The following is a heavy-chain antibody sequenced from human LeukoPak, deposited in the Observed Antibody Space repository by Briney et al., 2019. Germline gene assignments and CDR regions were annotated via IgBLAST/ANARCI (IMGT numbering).Heavy chain of an antibody. J-gene: IGHJ4*02. V-gene: IGHV4-39*01. Sequence: KSSETLSLTCTVSGVSISSNNYYWGWIRQPPGKGLEWIGSIYYSGSPYYNPSLKSRVTISVDTSKNQFSLRLRSVTAADTAVYYCATWRTAKTGFDYWGQGTLVTVSS. D-gene: IGHD1-1*01. CDR2: IYYSGSP. CDR1: GVSISSNNYY. CDR3: ATWRTAKTGFDY.